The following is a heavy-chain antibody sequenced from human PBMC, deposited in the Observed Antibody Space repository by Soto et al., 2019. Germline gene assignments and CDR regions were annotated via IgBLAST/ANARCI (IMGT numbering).Heavy chain of an antibody. CDR1: GGSISSSSYY. J-gene: IGHJ5*02. D-gene: IGHD2-2*01. CDR2: IYYSGST. Sequence: PSETLSLTCTVSGGSISSSSYYWGWIRQPPGKGLEWIGSIYYSGSTYYNPSLKSRVTISVDTSKNQFSLKLSSVTAADTAVYYCARHRGYCSSTSCYPYNWFDPWGQGTLVTVPQ. CDR3: ARHRGYCSSTSCYPYNWFDP. V-gene: IGHV4-39*01.